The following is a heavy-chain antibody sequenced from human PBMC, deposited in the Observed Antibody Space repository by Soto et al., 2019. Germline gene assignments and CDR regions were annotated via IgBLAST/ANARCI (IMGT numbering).Heavy chain of an antibody. D-gene: IGHD6-19*01. CDR1: GFTFSSDW. Sequence: GGSLRLSCAASGFTFSSDWMSWVRQAPGKGLEWVANIKQDGSEKYYVDSVKGRFTISRDNAKNSLYLQMNSLRAEDTAVYYCAIDIAVAGTGFDYWGQGTLVTVSS. V-gene: IGHV3-7*01. CDR2: IKQDGSEK. CDR3: AIDIAVAGTGFDY. J-gene: IGHJ4*02.